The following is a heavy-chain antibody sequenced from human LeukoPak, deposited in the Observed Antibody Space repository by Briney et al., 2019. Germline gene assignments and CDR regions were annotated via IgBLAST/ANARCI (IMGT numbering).Heavy chain of an antibody. CDR2: INAGNGNT. CDR1: GYTFTSYA. D-gene: IGHD6-6*01. Sequence: ASVKASCKASGYTFTSYAMHWVRQAPGQRLEWMGWINAGNGNTKYSQKLQGRVIVTADTSTSTVYMELRSLRSDDTAVYYCGRSMDSSTSRLIEYWGQGTLVTVSS. J-gene: IGHJ4*02. CDR3: GRSMDSSTSRLIEY. V-gene: IGHV1-3*01.